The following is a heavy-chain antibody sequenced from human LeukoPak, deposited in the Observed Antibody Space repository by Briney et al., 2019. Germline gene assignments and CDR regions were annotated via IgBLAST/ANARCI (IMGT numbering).Heavy chain of an antibody. J-gene: IGHJ4*02. CDR1: GGSISSYY. V-gene: IGHV4-59*12. Sequence: ASETLSLTCTVSGGSISSYYWSWIRQPPGKGLEWIGYIYYSGSTNYNPSLKSRVTMSVDTSKNQFSLRLSSVTAADTAVYYCARVSWSMVRGVTTSDYYFDYWGQGTLVTVSS. CDR3: ARVSWSMVRGVTTSDYYFDY. D-gene: IGHD3-10*01. CDR2: IYYSGST.